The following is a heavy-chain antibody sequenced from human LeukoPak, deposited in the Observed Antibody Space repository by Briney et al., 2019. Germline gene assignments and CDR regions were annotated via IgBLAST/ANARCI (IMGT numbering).Heavy chain of an antibody. CDR2: IYPGDSDT. CDR3: ARPYSTGWYPFDY. J-gene: IGHJ4*02. CDR1: GFTFTSYW. V-gene: IGHV5-51*01. Sequence: PGESLQISCQVSGFTFTSYWIGCGRQVPGKGLEWMGIIYPGDSDTRYSPSFQGQVTISADKSSSTTYLQWSTLKASDTAMYYCARPYSTGWYPFDYWGQGTLVTVSS. D-gene: IGHD6-19*01.